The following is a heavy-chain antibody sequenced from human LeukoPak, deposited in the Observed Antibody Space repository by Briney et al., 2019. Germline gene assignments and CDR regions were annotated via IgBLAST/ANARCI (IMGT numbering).Heavy chain of an antibody. CDR3: ARVHGRVVAARGYYYYMDV. J-gene: IGHJ6*03. CDR2: IYTSGST. Sequence: SETLSLTCTVSGGSISSYYWSWIRQPAGKGLEWIGRIYTSGSTNYNPSLKSRVTMSVDTSKNQFPLKLSSVTAADTAVYYCARVHGRVVAARGYYYYMDVWGKGTTVTVSS. CDR1: GGSISSYY. D-gene: IGHD2-15*01. V-gene: IGHV4-4*07.